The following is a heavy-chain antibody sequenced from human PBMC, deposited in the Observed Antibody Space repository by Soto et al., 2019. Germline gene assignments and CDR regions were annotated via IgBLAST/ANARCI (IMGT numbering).Heavy chain of an antibody. CDR2: ISAYNGTT. D-gene: IGHD3-10*01. Sequence: ASVKVSCKASGGTLSSYAISWVRQAPGQGLEWMGGISAYNGTTNYAQKLQGRVTMTTDTSTSTAYMELRSLRSDDTAVYYCARVWTYGSGSENWFDPWGQGTLVTVSS. CDR3: ARVWTYGSGSENWFDP. V-gene: IGHV1-18*01. CDR1: GGTLSSYA. J-gene: IGHJ5*02.